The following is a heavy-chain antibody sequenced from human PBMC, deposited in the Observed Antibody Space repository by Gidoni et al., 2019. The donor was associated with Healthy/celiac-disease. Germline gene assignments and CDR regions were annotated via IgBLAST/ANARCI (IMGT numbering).Heavy chain of an antibody. Sequence: QVQLVESGGGVVQHGRSLRLSCAASGFTFSSYAMHWVRQAPGKGLEWVAVISYDGSNKYYADSVKGRFTISRDNSKNTLYLQMNSLRAEDTAVYYCARAIFPVTTFDYWGQGTLVTVSS. CDR3: ARAIFPVTTFDY. CDR2: ISYDGSNK. D-gene: IGHD4-17*01. V-gene: IGHV3-30-3*01. J-gene: IGHJ4*02. CDR1: GFTFSSYA.